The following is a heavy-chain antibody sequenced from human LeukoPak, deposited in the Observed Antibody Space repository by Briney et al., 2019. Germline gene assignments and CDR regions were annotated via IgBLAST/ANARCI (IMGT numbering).Heavy chain of an antibody. D-gene: IGHD3-10*01. J-gene: IGHJ4*02. Sequence: SETLSLTCTVSGGSISSGDYYWSWIRQHPGKGLEWIGYIYYSGSTYYNPSLESRVTIPLDTSKNQFSLKLSSVTAADTAVYYCARYHYGYGYWGQGTLVTVSS. CDR1: GGSISSGDYY. CDR2: IYYSGST. V-gene: IGHV4-31*03. CDR3: ARYHYGYGY.